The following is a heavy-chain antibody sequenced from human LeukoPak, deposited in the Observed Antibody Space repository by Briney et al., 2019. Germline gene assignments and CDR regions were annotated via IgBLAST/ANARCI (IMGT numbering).Heavy chain of an antibody. V-gene: IGHV4-59*08. J-gene: IGHJ4*02. CDR2: IYSSGRT. CDR3: ASLAAARSI. D-gene: IGHD6-13*01. CDR1: GGSISSYY. Sequence: SETLSLTCTVSGGSISSYYWSWIRQPPGKGLEWIGYIYSSGRTDCNPSLKSRVTMSLDTSKDQFSLKLTSVTAADTAIYYCASLAAARSIWGQGTLVTVSS.